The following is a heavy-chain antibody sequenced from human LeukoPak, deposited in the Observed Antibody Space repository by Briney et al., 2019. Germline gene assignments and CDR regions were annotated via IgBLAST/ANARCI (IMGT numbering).Heavy chain of an antibody. CDR1: GFTFSSYG. D-gene: IGHD6-13*01. CDR2: IWYDGSNK. J-gene: IGHJ4*02. Sequence: GGSLRLSCAASGFTFSSYGMHWVRQAPGKGLEWVAVIWYDGSNKYYADSVKGRFTISRDNSKNTLYLQMNSLRAEDTAVYYCARRSFIAAAGGYFDYWGQGTLVTVSS. V-gene: IGHV3-33*01. CDR3: ARRSFIAAAGGYFDY.